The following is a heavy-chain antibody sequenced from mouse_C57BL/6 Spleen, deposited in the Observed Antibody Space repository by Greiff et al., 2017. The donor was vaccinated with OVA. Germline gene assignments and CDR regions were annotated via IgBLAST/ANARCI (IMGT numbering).Heavy chain of an antibody. Sequence: EVKVEESGPGLVKPSQSLSLTCSVTGYSITSGYYWNWIRQFPGNKLEWMGYISYDGSNNSNPSLQNRISIPRDTSKNQFFLKLNSVTTEDTATYYCASYYGSSKGDYWGQGTTLTVSS. D-gene: IGHD1-1*01. CDR3: ASYYGSSKGDY. CDR1: GYSITSGYY. V-gene: IGHV3-6*01. J-gene: IGHJ2*01. CDR2: ISYDGSN.